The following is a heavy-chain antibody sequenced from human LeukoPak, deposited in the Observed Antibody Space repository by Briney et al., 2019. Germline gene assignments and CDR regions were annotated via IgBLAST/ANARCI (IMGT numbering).Heavy chain of an antibody. J-gene: IGHJ4*02. D-gene: IGHD6-19*01. CDR2: ISSNGGST. V-gene: IGHV3-64*04. Sequence: GGSLRLSCSASGFTFSDFAMHWVRQAPGKGLEYVSAISSNGGSTYYADSVKGRFTISRDNSKNTLYLQMNSLRAEDTAVYYCAKDSSGWYFDYWGQGTLVTVSS. CDR3: AKDSSGWYFDY. CDR1: GFTFSDFA.